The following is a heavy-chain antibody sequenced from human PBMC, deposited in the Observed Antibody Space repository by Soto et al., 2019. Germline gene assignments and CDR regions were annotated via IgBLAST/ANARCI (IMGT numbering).Heavy chain of an antibody. J-gene: IGHJ6*02. Sequence: GESLKISCAASGFTFRSYWMSWVRQAPGKGLEWVANINHDGSEKYYVDSVKGRFTISRDNAKNSLYLQINSLRAEDTAVYYCAREKNLVVIPAALYPSQYYGMDVWGQGTTVTVSS. V-gene: IGHV3-7*01. D-gene: IGHD2-2*01. CDR1: GFTFRSYW. CDR2: INHDGSEK. CDR3: AREKNLVVIPAALYPSQYYGMDV.